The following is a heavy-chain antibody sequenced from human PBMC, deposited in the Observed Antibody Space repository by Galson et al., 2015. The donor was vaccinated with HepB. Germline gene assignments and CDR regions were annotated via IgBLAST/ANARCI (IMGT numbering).Heavy chain of an antibody. D-gene: IGHD3-3*01. V-gene: IGHV3-23*01. Sequence: SLRLSCAASGFTFSSYAMSWVRQAPGKGLEWVSAISGSGGSTYYADSVKGRFTISRDNSKNTLYLQMNSLRAEDTAVYYCANGGVGQDPLEWLDAFDIWGQGTMVTVSS. CDR2: ISGSGGST. J-gene: IGHJ3*02. CDR1: GFTFSSYA. CDR3: ANGGVGQDPLEWLDAFDI.